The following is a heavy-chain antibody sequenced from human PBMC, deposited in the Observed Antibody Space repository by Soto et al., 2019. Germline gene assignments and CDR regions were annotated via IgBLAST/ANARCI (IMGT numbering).Heavy chain of an antibody. D-gene: IGHD3-3*01. CDR1: GFSLSNARMG. Sequence: QVTLKESGPVLVKPTETLTLTCTVSGFSLSNARMGVSWIRQPPGKALEWLAHIFSNDEKSYSTSLKSRLTISKDTANSQVVLTMTIMDPVDTATYYCARTGDFWWFDPWGQGTLVTVSS. V-gene: IGHV2-26*01. CDR2: IFSNDEK. J-gene: IGHJ5*02. CDR3: ARTGDFWWFDP.